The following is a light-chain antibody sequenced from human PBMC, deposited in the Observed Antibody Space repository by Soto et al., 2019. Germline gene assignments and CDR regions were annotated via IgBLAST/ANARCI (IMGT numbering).Light chain of an antibody. CDR3: SSYAGSSNV. V-gene: IGLV2-8*01. CDR1: SRDVGGYNY. J-gene: IGLJ1*01. Sequence: QSVRTQPPSASGSPGQSVAISCTGTSRDVGGYNYVSWYQQHPGKAPKLMIYEVNKRPSGVPDRFSGFKSGNTGSLTVCGFQAEDEADYSCSSYAGSSNVFGTGTKVTVL. CDR2: EVN.